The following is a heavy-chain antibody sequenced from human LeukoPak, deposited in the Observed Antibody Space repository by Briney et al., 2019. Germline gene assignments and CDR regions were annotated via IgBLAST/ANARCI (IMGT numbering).Heavy chain of an antibody. J-gene: IGHJ4*02. CDR3: AREPYYGSGRPYYFDY. V-gene: IGHV1-69*04. CDR1: GGTFGSDA. Sequence: SVKVSCKASGGTFGSDAISWVRQAPGQGLEWMGRIIPIHGLANFAQQFQDRVTFTAYASTSTAYMELSSLRSEDTAVYYCAREPYYGSGRPYYFDYWGQGTLVTVSS. D-gene: IGHD3-10*01. CDR2: IIPIHGLA.